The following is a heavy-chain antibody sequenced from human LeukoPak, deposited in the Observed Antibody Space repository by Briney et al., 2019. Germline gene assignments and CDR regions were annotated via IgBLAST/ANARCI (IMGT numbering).Heavy chain of an antibody. J-gene: IGHJ3*02. D-gene: IGHD5-18*01. CDR2: IYYSGNA. V-gene: IGHV4-59*01. Sequence: PLETLSLTCTVSGDSINGFYWNWIRQPPGKGLEWIGYIYYSGNANYNPSLKSRVTMSVDTSTNQFSLKLSSVTAADTAAYYCASSKTPWIQLWFFDIWGQGTVVTVSS. CDR3: ASSKTPWIQLWFFDI. CDR1: GDSINGFY.